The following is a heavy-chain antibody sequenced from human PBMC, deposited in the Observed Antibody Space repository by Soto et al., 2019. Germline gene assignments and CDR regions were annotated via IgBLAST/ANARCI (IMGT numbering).Heavy chain of an antibody. CDR2: IYWDDDK. CDR1: GFSLSTTGVS. D-gene: IGHD6-19*01. J-gene: IGHJ4*02. V-gene: IGHV2-5*02. Sequence: QITLKESGPTLVKPTQTLTLTCTFSGFSLSTTGVSVGWIRHPPGKALEWLALIYWDDDKHYSPSLKSRLTITKDTSKNRVVLTMTTIDPVDTATYYCAQNKWLAFDYWGQGTLVTVSS. CDR3: AQNKWLAFDY.